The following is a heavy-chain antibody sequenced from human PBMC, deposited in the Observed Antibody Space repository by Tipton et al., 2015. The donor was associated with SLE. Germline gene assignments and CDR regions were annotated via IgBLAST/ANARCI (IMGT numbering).Heavy chain of an antibody. V-gene: IGHV3-72*01. CDR2: TTNKANSNTT. D-gene: IGHD3-22*01. Sequence: SLRLSCAASGFTLSSYGMNWVRQAPGKGLEWVGRTTNKANSNTTQYAASVEGRFTISRDDSKNSLYLQMNSLRSEDTAVYYCASLITTNGFQYWGQGTLVTVSS. J-gene: IGHJ1*01. CDR1: GFTLSSYG. CDR3: ASLITTNGFQY.